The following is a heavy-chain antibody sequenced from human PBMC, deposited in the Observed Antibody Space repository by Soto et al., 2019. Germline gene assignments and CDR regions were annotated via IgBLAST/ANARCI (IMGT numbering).Heavy chain of an antibody. CDR2: IYSGGST. CDR1: GFIVSSNY. V-gene: IGHV3-53*01. D-gene: IGHD4-4*01. J-gene: IGHJ6*02. Sequence: GGSLRLSCAASGFIVSSNYMSWVRQAPGKGLEWVSVIYSGGSTYYADSVKGRFTISRDNSKNTLYLQMNSLRAEDTAVYYCASVQTPYYNNRYYGMDVWGQGTTVTVSS. CDR3: ASVQTPYYNNRYYGMDV.